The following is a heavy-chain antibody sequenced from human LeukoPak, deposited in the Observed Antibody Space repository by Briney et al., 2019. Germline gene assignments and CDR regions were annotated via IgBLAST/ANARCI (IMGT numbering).Heavy chain of an antibody. CDR1: GFTFSSYG. V-gene: IGHV3-30*18. Sequence: GGSLRLSCAASGFTFSSYGMHWVRQAPGKGLEWVAVISYDGSNKYYADSVKGRFTISRDNSKNTLYLQMNSLRAEDTAVYYCAKDGAVAGTVVDYWGQGTLVTVSS. D-gene: IGHD6-19*01. CDR3: AKDGAVAGTVVDY. J-gene: IGHJ4*02. CDR2: ISYDGSNK.